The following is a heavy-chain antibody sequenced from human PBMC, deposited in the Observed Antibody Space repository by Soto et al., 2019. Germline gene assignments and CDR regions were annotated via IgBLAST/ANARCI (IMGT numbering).Heavy chain of an antibody. CDR1: GFTFSSYA. V-gene: IGHV3-23*01. Sequence: EVQLLESGGDVVRPGGSLRLSCAASGFTFSSYAMGWVRQAPGKGLEWVAGVSRAGAYTFYADSVRGRFSICRDNSRDTVDLYMNALRGDDTAVYFCVKYTVTEDLGESWGQGTLVSVSS. CDR3: VKYTVTEDLGES. CDR2: VSRAGAYT. D-gene: IGHD3-16*01. J-gene: IGHJ5*02.